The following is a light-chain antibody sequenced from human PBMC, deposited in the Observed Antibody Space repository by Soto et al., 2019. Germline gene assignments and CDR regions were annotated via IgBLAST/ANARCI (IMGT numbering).Light chain of an antibody. CDR3: SSYTSSSGYV. V-gene: IGLV2-14*01. J-gene: IGLJ1*01. CDR1: SSDVGGYNY. Sequence: QSALTQPASVSGSPGQSITISCTGTSSDVGGYNYVSWYQQHPGKAPKLMIYDVSNRPSGVSNRFSGSKSGNTASLTISWLQAEDEADYYCSSYTSSSGYVLGTGTKVTVL. CDR2: DVS.